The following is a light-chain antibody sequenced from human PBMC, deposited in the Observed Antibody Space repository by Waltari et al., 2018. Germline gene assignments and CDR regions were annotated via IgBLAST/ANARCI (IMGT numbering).Light chain of an antibody. CDR3: SSFATSGIWV. V-gene: IGLV2-23*01. J-gene: IGLJ3*02. Sequence: QSALTQPASVSGSPGQSITISCTGTNSAIGNYNLVSWYQQYPGKAPKLVIYEDSQRPSGVSHRFSGSKSGNTASLTISGLQADDESDFHCSSFATSGIWVFGGGTRMTVL. CDR1: NSAIGNYNL. CDR2: EDS.